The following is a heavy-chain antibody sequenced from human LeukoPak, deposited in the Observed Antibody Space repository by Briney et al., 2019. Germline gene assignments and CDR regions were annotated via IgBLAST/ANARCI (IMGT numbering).Heavy chain of an antibody. Sequence: PSETLSLTCTVSGGSVSSGSYYWSWIRQPPGKGLEWIGYIYYSGSTNYNPSLKSRVTISVDTSKNQFSLKLSSVTAADTAVYYCARVAAGSRENWFDPWGQGTLVTVSS. CDR1: GGSVSSGSYY. D-gene: IGHD1-1*01. CDR3: ARVAAGSRENWFDP. J-gene: IGHJ5*02. CDR2: IYYSGST. V-gene: IGHV4-61*01.